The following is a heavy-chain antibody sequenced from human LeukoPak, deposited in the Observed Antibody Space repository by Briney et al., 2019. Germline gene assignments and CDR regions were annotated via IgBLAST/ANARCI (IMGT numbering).Heavy chain of an antibody. D-gene: IGHD3-16*02. CDR2: IYTSGST. CDR3: ARGRPLWGSYRLDY. V-gene: IGHV4-4*07. CDR1: GGSISSYY. Sequence: SETLSLTCTVSGGSISSYYWSWIRQPAGKGLEWIGRIYTSGSTNYNPSLKSRVTISVDTSKNQFSLKLSSVTAADTAMYYCARGRPLWGSYRLDYWGQGTLVTVSS. J-gene: IGHJ4*02.